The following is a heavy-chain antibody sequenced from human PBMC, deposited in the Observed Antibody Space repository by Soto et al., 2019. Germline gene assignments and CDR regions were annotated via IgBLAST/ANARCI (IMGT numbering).Heavy chain of an antibody. V-gene: IGHV4-39*01. CDR1: GVSINSRSYY. CDR2: IYCSGTT. D-gene: IGHD2-2*01. Sequence: SETLSLTCTFSGVSINSRSYYCGWIRQPPWKGLDWIGNIYCSGTTYYYPSLKSRVTISVDTSKNQFSLKLSSVTAADTAVYFCARAPIPPALTYTYFDCRGRGIRVTL. CDR3: ARAPIPPALTYTYFDC. J-gene: IGHJ4*02.